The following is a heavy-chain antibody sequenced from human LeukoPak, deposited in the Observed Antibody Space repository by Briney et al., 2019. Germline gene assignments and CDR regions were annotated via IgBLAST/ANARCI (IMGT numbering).Heavy chain of an antibody. CDR1: GDSVSSNSAA. Sequence: SQTLSLTCAISGDSVSSNSAAWNWIRQSPSRGFEWLGRTYYRSKWYNDYAVSVKSRITINPDTSKNQFSLQLNSVTPEDTAVYYCASSLPYDNWFDPWGQGTLVTVSS. D-gene: IGHD2-2*01. J-gene: IGHJ5*02. V-gene: IGHV6-1*01. CDR3: ASSLPYDNWFDP. CDR2: TYYRSKWYN.